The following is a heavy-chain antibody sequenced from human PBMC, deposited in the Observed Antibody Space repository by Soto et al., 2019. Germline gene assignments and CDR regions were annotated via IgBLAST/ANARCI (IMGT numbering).Heavy chain of an antibody. CDR1: RFTFSSYG. V-gene: IGHV3-30*18. D-gene: IGHD3-16*02. CDR2: MSHDGSNK. CDR3: AKDDNYDYVWGTYRSLYFDY. Sequence: ESGGGVVQPGRSLRLSCTASRFTFSSYGMHWVRQAPGKGLEWVAVMSHDGSNKYYADSVKGRFTISRDNSKNTLYLQMNSLRAEDTAVYYCAKDDNYDYVWGTYRSLYFDYWGRGTLVTVSS. J-gene: IGHJ4*02.